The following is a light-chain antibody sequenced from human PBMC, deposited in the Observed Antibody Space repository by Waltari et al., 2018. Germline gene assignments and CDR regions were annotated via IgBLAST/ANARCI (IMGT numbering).Light chain of an antibody. CDR3: SSYTSSSTWV. CDR1: ISDVGGYNY. V-gene: IGLV2-14*01. Sequence: QSALTQPASVSGSPGQSITISCTGTISDVGGYNYVSWYHQHPGKAPKLMIYDVTKWPSGVSNRFSGSKSGHTASLTISGLQAEEEADYYCSSYTSSSTWVFGGGTKLTVL. CDR2: DVT. J-gene: IGLJ3*02.